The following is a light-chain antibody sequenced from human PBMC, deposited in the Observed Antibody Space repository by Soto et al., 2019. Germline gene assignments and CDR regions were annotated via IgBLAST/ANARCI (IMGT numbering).Light chain of an antibody. CDR3: QQYNSYTWT. J-gene: IGKJ1*01. Sequence: DIQMTQSPSTLSASVGERVTITCRASQSISSWLAWYQQKQGKAPKLXIYKASSLESGVPSRFSGSGAGTEFTRTISSLQPDDFATYYCQQYNSYTWTFGQGTKVDIK. CDR2: KAS. V-gene: IGKV1-5*03. CDR1: QSISSW.